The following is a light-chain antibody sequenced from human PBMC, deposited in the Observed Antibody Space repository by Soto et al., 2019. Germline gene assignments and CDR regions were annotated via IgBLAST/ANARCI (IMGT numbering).Light chain of an antibody. CDR1: QDIRTY. Sequence: AVRMTQSPSSFSASTGDRVTITCRASQDIRTYLAWYQQKPGKAPKVLIYAASTLQSGVPSRFSGSGSGTDFTLTISCLQSEDFATYYCQQYYYYPLTFGPGTKVDIK. V-gene: IGKV1-8*01. CDR3: QQYYYYPLT. CDR2: AAS. J-gene: IGKJ3*01.